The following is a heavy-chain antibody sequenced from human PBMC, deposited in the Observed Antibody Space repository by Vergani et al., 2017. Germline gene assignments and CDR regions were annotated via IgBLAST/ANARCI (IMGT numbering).Heavy chain of an antibody. Sequence: QVQLVQSGAEVKKPGASVKVSCKASGYTFTSYYMHWVRQAPGQGLEWMGWMNPNSGNTGYAQKFQGRVTMTRNTSISTAYMELSSLRSEDTAVYYCARAGDFWSGYGYYMDVWGKGTTVTVSS. D-gene: IGHD3-3*01. CDR2: MNPNSGNT. CDR1: GYTFTSYY. J-gene: IGHJ6*03. V-gene: IGHV1-8*02. CDR3: ARAGDFWSGYGYYMDV.